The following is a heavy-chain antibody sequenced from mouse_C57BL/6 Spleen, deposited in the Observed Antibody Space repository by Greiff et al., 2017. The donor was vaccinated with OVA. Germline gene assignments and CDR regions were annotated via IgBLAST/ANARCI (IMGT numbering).Heavy chain of an antibody. CDR2: INPNNGGT. V-gene: IGHV1-18*01. Sequence: VQLKESGPELVKPGASVKIPCKASGYTFTDYNMDWVKQSPGKSLEWIGDINPNNGGTIYNQKFKGKATLTVDKSSSTAYMELRSLTSEDTAVYYCARGGHSNAAMDYWGQGTSVTVSS. CDR3: ARGGHSNAAMDY. J-gene: IGHJ4*01. D-gene: IGHD2-5*01. CDR1: GYTFTDYN.